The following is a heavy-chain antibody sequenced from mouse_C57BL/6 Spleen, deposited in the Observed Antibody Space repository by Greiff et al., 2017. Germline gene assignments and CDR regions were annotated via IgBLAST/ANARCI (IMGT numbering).Heavy chain of an antibody. D-gene: IGHD2-1*01. CDR2: IHPNSGST. CDR1: GYTFTSYW. Sequence: QVPLQQPGAELVKPGASVKLSCKASGYTFTSYWMHWVKQRPGQGLEWIGMIHPNSGSTNYNEKFKSKATLTVDKSSSTAYMQLSSLTSEDSAVYYCARNYGYYFDYWGQGTTLTVSS. J-gene: IGHJ2*01. V-gene: IGHV1-64*01. CDR3: ARNYGYYFDY.